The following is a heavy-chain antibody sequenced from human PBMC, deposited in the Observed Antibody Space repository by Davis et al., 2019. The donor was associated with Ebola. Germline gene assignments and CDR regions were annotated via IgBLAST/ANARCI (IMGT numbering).Heavy chain of an antibody. CDR2: ISWNSGSI. J-gene: IGHJ3*02. CDR3: SALMITFGELLSDAFDI. D-gene: IGHD3-16*01. CDR1: GFTSSSYS. Sequence: GGSLRLSFAASGFTSSSYSMHWVRQAPGKGLEWVSGISWNSGSIGYADSVKGRFTISRDNSKNTLYLQMNSLRAEDTAVYYCSALMITFGELLSDAFDIWGQGTMVTVSS. V-gene: IGHV3-9*02.